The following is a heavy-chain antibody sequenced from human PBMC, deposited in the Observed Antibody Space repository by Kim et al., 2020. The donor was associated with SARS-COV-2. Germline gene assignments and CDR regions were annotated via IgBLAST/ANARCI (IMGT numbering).Heavy chain of an antibody. CDR3: TKDHYYDNGGYYYSDAYFDS. CDR1: GFNFSNFG. D-gene: IGHD3-22*01. J-gene: IGHJ4*02. V-gene: IGHV3-33*06. Sequence: GGSLRLSCEASGFNFSNFGMHWVRQAPGKGLQWMAGIWYDGSKKYYADSVKGRFTISRDNSKNTVFLEMNSLRADDAAIYYCTKDHYYDNGGYYYSDAYFDSWGQGALVTVSS. CDR2: IWYDGSKK.